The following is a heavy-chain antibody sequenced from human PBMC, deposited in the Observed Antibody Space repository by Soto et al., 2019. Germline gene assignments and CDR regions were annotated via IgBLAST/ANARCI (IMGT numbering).Heavy chain of an antibody. J-gene: IGHJ1*01. V-gene: IGHV3-30-3*01. CDR3: AREYHPGYSSGWYAYFQH. Sequence: GGSLRLSCAASGFTFSSYAMHWVRQAPGKGLEWVAVISYDGNNKYYADSMKGRFTISRDDSKNTLYLQMNSLRAEDTSVYYCAREYHPGYSSGWYAYFQHWGQGTLVTVSS. CDR1: GFTFSSYA. D-gene: IGHD6-19*01. CDR2: ISYDGNNK.